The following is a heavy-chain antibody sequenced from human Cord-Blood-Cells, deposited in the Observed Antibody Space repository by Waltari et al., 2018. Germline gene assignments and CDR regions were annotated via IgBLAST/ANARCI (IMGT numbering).Heavy chain of an antibody. CDR3: ASHSKVVPTHY. J-gene: IGHJ4*02. CDR1: GGSLSGYY. Sequence: QAQLQQWGVGLLKTSETLCLTCVVHGGSLSGYYWRWFRQPPGKGLEWIGEINHSGSTNYHPSLKTRVTISVDTSKSQFSLKLSSVTAADTAVYYCASHSKVVPTHYWGQGTLVTVSS. D-gene: IGHD3-22*01. V-gene: IGHV4-34*01. CDR2: INHSGST.